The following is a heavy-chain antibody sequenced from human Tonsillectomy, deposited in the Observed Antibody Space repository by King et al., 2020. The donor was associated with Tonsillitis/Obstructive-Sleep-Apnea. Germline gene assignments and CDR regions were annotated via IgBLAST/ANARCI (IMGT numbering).Heavy chain of an antibody. CDR2: IRSKAYGGTT. Sequence: VQLVESGGGLVQPGRSLRLSCTTSGFTFGDYAMTWVRQAPGKGLEWVGFIRSKAYGGTTEYAASVKGRFTISRDDSKSIAYLQMTSLKTEDTGMYYCTRASGDYYNSSGYYYVAFDIWGQGTMVTVSS. CDR1: GFTFGDYA. J-gene: IGHJ3*02. D-gene: IGHD3-22*01. CDR3: TRASGDYYNSSGYYYVAFDI. V-gene: IGHV3-49*04.